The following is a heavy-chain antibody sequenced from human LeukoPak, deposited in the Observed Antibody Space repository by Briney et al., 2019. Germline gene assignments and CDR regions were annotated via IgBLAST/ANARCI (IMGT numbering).Heavy chain of an antibody. Sequence: PSETLSLTCTVSGGSISSGGYYWSWIRQPPGKGLEWIGYIYYSGSTNYNPSLKSRVTISVDTSKNQFSLKLSSVAAADTAVYYCARGSMVRGAPHLDPWGQGTLVTVSS. CDR1: GGSISSGGYY. CDR3: ARGSMVRGAPHLDP. D-gene: IGHD3-10*01. J-gene: IGHJ5*02. V-gene: IGHV4-61*08. CDR2: IYYSGST.